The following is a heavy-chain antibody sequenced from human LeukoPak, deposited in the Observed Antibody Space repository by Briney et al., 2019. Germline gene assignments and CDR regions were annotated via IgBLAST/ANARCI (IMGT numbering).Heavy chain of an antibody. D-gene: IGHD3-10*01. CDR2: ISGSNGTT. CDR1: GFSFSTYA. CDR3: AKGKFNYYGSGSYGLDY. J-gene: IGHJ4*02. Sequence: GGSLRLSCAASGFSFSTYAMSWVRQAPGKGLEWVSAISGSNGTTYYADSVKGRFTISRDNSKNTLYLQMNSLRAGDTAVYYCAKGKFNYYGSGSYGLDYWGQGTLVTVSS. V-gene: IGHV3-23*01.